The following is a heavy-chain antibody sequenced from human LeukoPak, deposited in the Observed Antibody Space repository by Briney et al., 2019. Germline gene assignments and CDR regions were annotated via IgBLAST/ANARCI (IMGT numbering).Heavy chain of an antibody. Sequence: GGSLRLSCAASGFTFDDYAMHWVRQAPGKGLEWVSGISWNSGSISYADSVKGRFTISRDNAKNSLYLQMNSLRAEDTALYYCAKDIGIAAAGTYFDYWGQGTLVTVSS. J-gene: IGHJ4*02. CDR1: GFTFDDYA. D-gene: IGHD6-13*01. CDR2: ISWNSGSI. CDR3: AKDIGIAAAGTYFDY. V-gene: IGHV3-9*01.